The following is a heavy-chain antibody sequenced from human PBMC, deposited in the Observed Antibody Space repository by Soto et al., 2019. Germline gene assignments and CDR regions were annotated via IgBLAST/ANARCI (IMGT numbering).Heavy chain of an antibody. CDR2: ISYDGSNK. CDR1: GFTFSSYA. D-gene: IGHD6-19*01. J-gene: IGHJ4*02. CDR3: ARGRHQWLVVFDY. V-gene: IGHV3-30-3*01. Sequence: PGGSLRLSCAASGFTFSSYAMHWVRQAPGKGLEWVAVISYDGSNKYYADSVKGRFTISRDNSKNTLYLQMNSLRAEDTAVYYCARGRHQWLVVFDYWGQGTLVTVSS.